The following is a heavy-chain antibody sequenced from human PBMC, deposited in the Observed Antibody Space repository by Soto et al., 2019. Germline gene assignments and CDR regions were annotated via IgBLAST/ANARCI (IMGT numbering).Heavy chain of an antibody. J-gene: IGHJ5*02. D-gene: IGHD3-3*01. V-gene: IGHV3-23*01. CDR2: ISGSGGST. CDR3: AKTREVLRGVVLRFWGLNWFDP. Sequence: GGSLRLSCAASGFTFSSYAMSWVRQAPGKGLEWVSAISGSGGSTYYADSVKGRFTISRDNSKNTLYLQMNSLRAEDTAVYYCAKTREVLRGVVLRFWGLNWFDPWGQGTLVTVSS. CDR1: GFTFSSYA.